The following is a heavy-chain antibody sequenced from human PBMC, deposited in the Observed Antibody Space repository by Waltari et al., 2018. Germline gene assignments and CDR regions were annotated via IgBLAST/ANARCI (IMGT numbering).Heavy chain of an antibody. V-gene: IGHV3-30-3*01. CDR3: ARDPPGYWYFDL. CDR1: GFTFSSYA. Sequence: QVQLVESGGGVVQPGRSLRLSCAASGFTFSSYAMHWVRQAPGKGLEWVAVISYDGSNKDYADSVKGRFTISRDNSKNTLYLQMNSLRAEDTAVYYCARDPPGYWYFDLWGRGTLVTVSS. CDR2: ISYDGSNK. J-gene: IGHJ2*01.